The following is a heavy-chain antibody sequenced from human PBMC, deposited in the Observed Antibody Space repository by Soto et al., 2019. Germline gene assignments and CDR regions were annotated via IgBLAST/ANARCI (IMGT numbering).Heavy chain of an antibody. CDR3: AKSLRGGCFDY. J-gene: IGHJ4*02. CDR1: GFTFSSYA. D-gene: IGHD1-26*01. Sequence: QVQLVESGGGVVQPGRSLRLSCAASGFTFSSYAMHWVRQAPGKGLEWVAVISYDGSNKYYADSVKGRFTISRDNSKNPLYLQMNSLRAEDTAEYCGAKSLRGGCFDYWGQGTLVTGSS. V-gene: IGHV3-30-3*01. CDR2: ISYDGSNK.